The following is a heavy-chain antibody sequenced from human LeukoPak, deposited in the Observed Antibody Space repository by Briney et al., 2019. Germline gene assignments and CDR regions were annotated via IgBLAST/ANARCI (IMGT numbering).Heavy chain of an antibody. CDR3: ARAAAAHPDAFDI. CDR2: IIPIFGTA. Sequence: ASVKVSCKASGGTFSSYAISWVRQAPGQGLEWMGGIIPIFGTANYAQKFQGRVTITADKSTSTAYMELSSLRSEDTAVYYCARAAAAHPDAFDIWGQGTMVTVSS. D-gene: IGHD2-15*01. J-gene: IGHJ3*02. V-gene: IGHV1-69*06. CDR1: GGTFSSYA.